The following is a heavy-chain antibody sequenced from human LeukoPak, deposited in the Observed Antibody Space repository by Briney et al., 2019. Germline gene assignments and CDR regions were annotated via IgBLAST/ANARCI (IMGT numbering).Heavy chain of an antibody. CDR2: IYYSGST. Sequence: AETLSLTCTVSGGSISSYYWSWIRQPPGKGLEWIGYIYYSGSTNYNPSLKSRVTISVDTSKNQFSLKLSSVTAADTAVYYCARHDSSGWQDAFDIWGKGTMVTVSS. CDR3: ARHDSSGWQDAFDI. CDR1: GGSISSYY. V-gene: IGHV4-59*08. J-gene: IGHJ3*02. D-gene: IGHD6-19*01.